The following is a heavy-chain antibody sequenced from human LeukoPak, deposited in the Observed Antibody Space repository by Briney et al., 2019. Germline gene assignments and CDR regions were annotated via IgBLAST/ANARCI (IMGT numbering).Heavy chain of an antibody. V-gene: IGHV5-51*01. CDR1: GYSLNHYW. Sequence: GESLNIYFRGPGYSLNHYWIVWVGPIPGKELAWVGFIYPGDSDTRYSPFLQGQVTISADKSISTAYLQWSSLKASTTAMYYGARQAWWETTTGAFDIWGQGTMVTVSS. CDR3: ARQAWWETTTGAFDI. CDR2: IYPGDSDT. D-gene: IGHD1-26*01. J-gene: IGHJ3*02.